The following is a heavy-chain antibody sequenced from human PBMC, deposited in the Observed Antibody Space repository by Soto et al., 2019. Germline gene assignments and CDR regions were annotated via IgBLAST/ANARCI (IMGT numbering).Heavy chain of an antibody. CDR2: INPNSGGT. D-gene: IGHD2-21*02. CDR3: ARFSLGIEYCGGDCSSVSRYGMDV. Sequence: GVPVKVSCKASGYTFTDYSMYWARQAPGQGLEWMGWINPNSGGTNYAQKFQGWVTMTRDTSISTAYMELSRLRSDDTAVYYCARFSLGIEYCGGDCSSVSRYGMDVWGQGTTVTVSS. V-gene: IGHV1-2*04. CDR1: GYTFTDYS. J-gene: IGHJ6*02.